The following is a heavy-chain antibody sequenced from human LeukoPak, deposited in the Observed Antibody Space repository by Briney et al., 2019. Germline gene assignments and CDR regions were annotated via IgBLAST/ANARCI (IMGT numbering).Heavy chain of an antibody. J-gene: IGHJ6*03. Sequence: GASVKVSCKVSGYTLTELSMHWVRQAPGKGLEWMGGFDPEDGETIYAQKFQGRVTMTEDTSTDTAYMELSSLRSEDTAVYYCATHDYSNYPYYYYYMDVWGKGTTVTVSS. CDR1: GYTLTELS. CDR2: FDPEDGET. V-gene: IGHV1-24*01. D-gene: IGHD4-11*01. CDR3: ATHDYSNYPYYYYYMDV.